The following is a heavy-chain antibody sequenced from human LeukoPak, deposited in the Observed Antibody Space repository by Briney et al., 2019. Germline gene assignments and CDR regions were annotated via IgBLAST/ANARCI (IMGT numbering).Heavy chain of an antibody. CDR3: ARSQNYYGSGDY. J-gene: IGHJ4*02. Sequence: SETLSLTCTVSGGSVSNGNFYWSWLRQPPGKPLGWIGYVYYTGSACYNPSLEGRVTISVDTSKNQFSVRLSSVTAADTAMYYCARSQNYYGSGDYWSQGTLVTVSS. CDR2: VYYTGSA. CDR1: GGSVSNGNFY. D-gene: IGHD3-10*01. V-gene: IGHV4-61*01.